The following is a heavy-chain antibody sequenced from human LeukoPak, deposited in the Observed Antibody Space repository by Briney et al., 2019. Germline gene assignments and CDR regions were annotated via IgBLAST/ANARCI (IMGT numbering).Heavy chain of an antibody. J-gene: IGHJ4*02. CDR3: TKFDAPSGRKNY. CDR1: GFTFSNAW. Sequence: GGSLRLSCAASGFTFSNAWMSWVRQAPGKGLEWVSTISGSDTSTYYADSVKGRFTISRDNSKNTLYMQMNSLRAEDTAVYYCTKFDAPSGRKNYWGQGTLVTVSS. V-gene: IGHV3-23*01. CDR2: ISGSDTST.